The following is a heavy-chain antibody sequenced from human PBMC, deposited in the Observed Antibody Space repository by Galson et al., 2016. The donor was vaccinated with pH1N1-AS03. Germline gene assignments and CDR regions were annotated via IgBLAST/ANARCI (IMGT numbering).Heavy chain of an antibody. CDR1: GFPFSSFV. D-gene: IGHD2/OR15-2a*01. CDR2: IGVSGAGT. V-gene: IGHV3-23*01. CDR3: TKDHSTYFDS. Sequence: LRLSCAASGFPFSSFVMSWVRQAPGKGLQWVSTIGVSGAGTYYANSVRGRFTVSRDNSKNTLDLQMSSLRAEDTAVYYCTKDHSTYFDSWGQGTLVTVSS. J-gene: IGHJ4*02.